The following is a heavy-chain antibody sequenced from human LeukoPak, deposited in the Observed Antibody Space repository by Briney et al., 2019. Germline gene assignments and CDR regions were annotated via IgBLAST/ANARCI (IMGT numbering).Heavy chain of an antibody. CDR1: GITLSNSA. CDR3: AKELRPNDY. J-gene: IGHJ4*02. Sequence: GGSLRLSCAASGITLSNSAMSWVRQAPGKGLEWVSAISRSGDRTFYADSVKGRFTISRDSSIDTLFLQMNSLRAEDTAVCFCAKELRPNDYWGQGTLVTVSS. D-gene: IGHD2-15*01. CDR2: ISRSGDRT. V-gene: IGHV3-23*01.